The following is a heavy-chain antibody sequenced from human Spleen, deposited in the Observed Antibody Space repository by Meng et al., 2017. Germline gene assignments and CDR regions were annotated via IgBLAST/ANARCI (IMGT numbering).Heavy chain of an antibody. V-gene: IGHV3-21*01. CDR1: GFTFSSYS. J-gene: IGHJ4*02. Sequence: EVQLVESGGGLVKPGGSLRLSCAASGFTFSSYSMNWVRQAPGKGLEWVSSISSSSSYIYYADSVKGRFTISRDNAKNSLYLQMNSLRAEDTAVYYCARVREANWNYGFDYWGQGTLVTVSS. D-gene: IGHD1-7*01. CDR2: ISSSSSYI. CDR3: ARVREANWNYGFDY.